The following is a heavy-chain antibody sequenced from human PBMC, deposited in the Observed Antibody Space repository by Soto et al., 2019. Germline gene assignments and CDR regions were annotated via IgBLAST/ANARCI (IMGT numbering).Heavy chain of an antibody. CDR2: IYWDGDK. CDR1: GFSLSTSGVG. CDR3: AHRVVGSCSITSPFDF. D-gene: IGHD2-15*01. J-gene: IGHJ3*01. V-gene: IGHV2-5*02. Sequence: QITLNESGPTRVKPTQTPTLTCTFSGFSLSTSGVGVGWIRQPPGKALEWLALIYWDGDKRYTPSLQSRLTITKDTSKNQVVLTRTKVDPVDAATYYCAHRVVGSCSITSPFDFWGLGCMGTVS.